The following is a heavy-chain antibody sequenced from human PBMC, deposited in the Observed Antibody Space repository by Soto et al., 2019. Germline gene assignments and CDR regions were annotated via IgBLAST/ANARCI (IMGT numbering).Heavy chain of an antibody. CDR1: GGSFSGYY. J-gene: IGHJ6*02. CDR2: INHSGST. D-gene: IGHD3-9*01. CDR3: ARGFWDLTGYYDYYYGMDV. V-gene: IGHV4-34*01. Sequence: SETLSLTCAVYGGSFSGYYWSWIRQPPGKGLEWIGEINHSGSTNYNPSLKSRVTISVDTSKNQFSLKLSSVTAADTAVYYCARGFWDLTGYYDYYYGMDVWGQGTTVTVSS.